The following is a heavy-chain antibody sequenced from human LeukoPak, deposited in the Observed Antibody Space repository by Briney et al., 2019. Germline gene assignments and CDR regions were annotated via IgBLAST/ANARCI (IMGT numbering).Heavy chain of an antibody. CDR2: ISYDGSNK. Sequence: GGSLRLSCAASGFTFSSYAMHWVRQAPGKGLEWVAVISYDGSNKYYADSVKGRFTISRDNSKNTLYLQMNSLRAEDTAVYYCAREDDAFDIWGQGTMVTVSS. CDR3: AREDDAFDI. CDR1: GFTFSSYA. V-gene: IGHV3-30*14. J-gene: IGHJ3*02.